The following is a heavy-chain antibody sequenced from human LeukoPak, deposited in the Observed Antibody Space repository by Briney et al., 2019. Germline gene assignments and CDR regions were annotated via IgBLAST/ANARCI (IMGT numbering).Heavy chain of an antibody. CDR1: GYTFTSYG. V-gene: IGHV1-18*01. D-gene: IGHD3-3*01. Sequence: ASVRVSCKASGYTFTSYGISWVRQAPGQGLEWMGWISAYNGNTNYAQKRQGRVTMTTDTSTSTAYMELRSLRSDDTAVYYCASRRGTIFGVAFDYWGQGTLVTVSS. CDR3: ASRRGTIFGVAFDY. CDR2: ISAYNGNT. J-gene: IGHJ4*02.